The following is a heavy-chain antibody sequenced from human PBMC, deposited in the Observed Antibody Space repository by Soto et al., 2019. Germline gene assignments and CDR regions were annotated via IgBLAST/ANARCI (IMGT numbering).Heavy chain of an antibody. CDR3: ARDRRVGALDY. V-gene: IGHV3-53*02. CDR1: GFTVSSNY. CDR2: IYSGGST. D-gene: IGHD1-26*01. Sequence: EVQLVETGGGLIQPGGSLRLSCAASGFTVSSNYMSWVRQAPGKGLEWVPVIYSGGSTYYADSVKGRFTITRDNSKNTLYLKMNSLRAEDTAVYYCARDRRVGALDYWGQGTLVTVSS. J-gene: IGHJ4*02.